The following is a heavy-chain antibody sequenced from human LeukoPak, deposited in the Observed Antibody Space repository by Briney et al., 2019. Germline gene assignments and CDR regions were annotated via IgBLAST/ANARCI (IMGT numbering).Heavy chain of an antibody. CDR2: ISSSSSTI. D-gene: IGHD2-2*01. CDR3: ARGTPRSGDIVVVPAASFDY. Sequence: GGSLRLSCAASGFTFSSYSMNWVRQAPGKGLEWVSYISSSSSTIYYADSVKGRFTISRDNAKNSLYLQMNSLRDEDTAVYYCARGTPRSGDIVVVPAASFDYWGQGTLVTVSS. V-gene: IGHV3-48*02. J-gene: IGHJ4*02. CDR1: GFTFSSYS.